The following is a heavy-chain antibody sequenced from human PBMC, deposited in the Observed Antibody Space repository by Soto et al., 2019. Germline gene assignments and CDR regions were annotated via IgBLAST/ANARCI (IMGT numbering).Heavy chain of an antibody. J-gene: IGHJ3*02. D-gene: IGHD1-1*01. CDR3: ARGLEMATTGGAFDI. CDR1: GGSISRSY. V-gene: IGHV4-59*01. Sequence: AETLSLTRTVSGGSISRSYWSWIRQPPGKGPEWIGYTYYSGSTNYNPSLKSRVSISVDTSKNQFALKLSFVTAADTVVYYFARGLEMATTGGAFDIWGQGTMVTV. CDR2: TYYSGST.